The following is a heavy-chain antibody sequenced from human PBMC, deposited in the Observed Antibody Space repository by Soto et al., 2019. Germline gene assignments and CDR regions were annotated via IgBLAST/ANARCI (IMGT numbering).Heavy chain of an antibody. V-gene: IGHV4-39*01. CDR2: IHYSGNT. D-gene: IGHD3-3*01. CDR1: GASISSNNYF. CDR3: ARHVGGVTIFGAVPNYYYMDV. J-gene: IGHJ6*03. Sequence: SETLSLICTVSGASISSNNYFWGWIRQPPGKGLEWIGTIHYSGNTYHNPSLKSRVTISVDTSKNQFSLKLSSVTAADTAVYYCARHVGGVTIFGAVPNYYYMDVWGKGTTVTVSS.